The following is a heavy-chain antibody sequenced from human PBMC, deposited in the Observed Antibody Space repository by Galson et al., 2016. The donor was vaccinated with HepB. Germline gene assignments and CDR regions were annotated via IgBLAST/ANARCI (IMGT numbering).Heavy chain of an antibody. V-gene: IGHV4-34*01. CDR2: MDHSGRS. D-gene: IGHD2-15*01. J-gene: IGHJ3*02. CDR1: GGSFRGFY. CDR3: VQGPRNFDVGVAATPIQIDAFHI. Sequence: ETLSLTCAVHGGSFRGFYWTWIRQSPGKGLEWIGEMDHSGRSNYNPSLKSRVTILVETSKNQFSLKMNSVTAADTALYYCVQGPRNFDVGVAATPIQIDAFHIWATGKMVIVSS.